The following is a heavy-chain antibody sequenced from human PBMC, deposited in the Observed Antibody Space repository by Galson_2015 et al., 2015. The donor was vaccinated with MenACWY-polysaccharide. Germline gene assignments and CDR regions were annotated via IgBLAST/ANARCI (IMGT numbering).Heavy chain of an antibody. CDR3: ARDWNYVFGY. CDR1: GYTFTRYG. CDR2: ITAYNGKT. V-gene: IGHV1-18*01. J-gene: IGHJ4*02. Sequence: SVKVSCKASGYTFTRYGISWVRQAPGQGLEWMGWITAYNGKTNYAQKLQGRVTMTTDTSTSTAYMELRSLRSDDTAMYYCARDWNYVFGYWGQGTPVTVSP. D-gene: IGHD1-7*01.